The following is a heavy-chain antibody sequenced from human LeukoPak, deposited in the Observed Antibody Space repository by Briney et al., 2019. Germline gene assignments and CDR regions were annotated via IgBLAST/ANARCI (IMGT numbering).Heavy chain of an antibody. J-gene: IGHJ5*02. D-gene: IGHD2-2*02. V-gene: IGHV4-34*01. CDR1: GGSFSGYY. CDR2: INHSGST. Sequence: KPSETLSLTCAVYGGSFSGYYWSWIRQPPGKGLEWIGEINHSGSTNYNPSLKSRVTISVDTSKNQFSLKLSSVTAADTAVYYCARGDRVRYCSSTSCYRTYNWFDPWGQGTLVTVSS. CDR3: ARGDRVRYCSSTSCYRTYNWFDP.